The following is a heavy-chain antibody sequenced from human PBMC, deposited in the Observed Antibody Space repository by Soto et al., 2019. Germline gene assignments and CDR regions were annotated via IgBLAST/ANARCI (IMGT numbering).Heavy chain of an antibody. CDR2: INPDGSER. CDR1: GFTFSTYW. CDR3: TRARIDY. J-gene: IGHJ4*02. V-gene: IGHV3-7*01. Sequence: EVQVVESGGGLVQPGGSLRLSCAASGFTFSTYWMTWDRQTPGKGLEWVATINPDGSERYYVDSLKGRFTISRDNAKNSLYLKMNSLRVEDTAVYYCTRARIDYWGQGTLVTVSS.